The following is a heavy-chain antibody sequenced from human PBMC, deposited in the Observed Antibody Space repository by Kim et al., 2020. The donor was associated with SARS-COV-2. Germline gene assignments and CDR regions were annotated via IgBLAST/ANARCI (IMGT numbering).Heavy chain of an antibody. CDR2: VSSKPYGGTN. Sequence: GGSLRLSCSVSGFIFGDYVMSWVRQAPGKGLEWVGFVSSKPYGGTNEYAASVKGRFSISRDDSNNIAYLQMNSLKTEDTAVYYCARTAIWDMHFFDYWGRGTRVTLPS. CDR1: GFIFGDYV. CDR3: ARTAIWDMHFFDY. V-gene: IGHV3-49*04. D-gene: IGHD2-21*02. J-gene: IGHJ4*02.